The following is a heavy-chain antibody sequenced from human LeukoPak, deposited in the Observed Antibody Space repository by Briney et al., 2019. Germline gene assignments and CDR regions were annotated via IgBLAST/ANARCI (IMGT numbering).Heavy chain of an antibody. D-gene: IGHD1-26*01. CDR3: AKGGANPYYYYMDV. Sequence: GGSLRLSCAASGFTFSSYGMHWVRQAPGKGLEWVAVISYDGSNKYYADSVKGRFTISRDNSKNTLYLQMNSLRAEDTAVYYCAKGGANPYYYYMDVWGKGTTVTISS. CDR1: GFTFSSYG. J-gene: IGHJ6*03. V-gene: IGHV3-30*18. CDR2: ISYDGSNK.